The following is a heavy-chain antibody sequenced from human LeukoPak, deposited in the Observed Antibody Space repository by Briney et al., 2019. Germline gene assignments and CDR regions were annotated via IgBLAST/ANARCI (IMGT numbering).Heavy chain of an antibody. D-gene: IGHD3-22*01. CDR1: GFTFSSYA. J-gene: IGHJ3*02. CDR2: ISGSGGST. Sequence: GGSLRLSCAASGFTFSSYAMSWVRQAPGKGLEWVSAISGSGGSTYYADSVKGRFTISRDSSKNTLYLQMNSLRAEDTAVYYCAKSGYDRHFRDAFDIWGQGTMVTVSS. CDR3: AKSGYDRHFRDAFDI. V-gene: IGHV3-23*01.